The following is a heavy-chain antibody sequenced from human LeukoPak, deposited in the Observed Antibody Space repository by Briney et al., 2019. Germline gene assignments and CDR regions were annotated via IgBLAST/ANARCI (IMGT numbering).Heavy chain of an antibody. D-gene: IGHD3-10*01. Sequence: ASVTVACKASGGTFSSYASSWVRQAPGQGLEWMGGIIPIFGTANYAQKFQGRVTITADESTSTAYMELCSLRSEDTAVYYCARRITMVRGVTTDNWFDPWGHGTLVTVSS. CDR3: ARRITMVRGVTTDNWFDP. CDR1: GGTFSSYA. V-gene: IGHV1-69*13. CDR2: IIPIFGTA. J-gene: IGHJ5*02.